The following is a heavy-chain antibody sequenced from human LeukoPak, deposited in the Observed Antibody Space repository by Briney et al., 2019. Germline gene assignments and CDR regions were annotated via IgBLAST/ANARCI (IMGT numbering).Heavy chain of an antibody. J-gene: IGHJ3*02. CDR3: AGYGVVVPAARDAFDI. Sequence: GGSLRLSCAASGFTFSSYWMSWVRQAPGKGLEGVANIKQDGSEKYYVDSVKGRFTISRDNAKNSLYLQMNSLRAEDTAVYYCAGYGVVVPAARDAFDIWGQGTMVTVSS. CDR1: GFTFSSYW. CDR2: IKQDGSEK. V-gene: IGHV3-7*01. D-gene: IGHD2-2*01.